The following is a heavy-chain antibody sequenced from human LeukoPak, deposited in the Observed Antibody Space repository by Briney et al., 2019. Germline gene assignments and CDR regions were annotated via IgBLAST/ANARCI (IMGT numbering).Heavy chain of an antibody. D-gene: IGHD4-17*01. Sequence: GRSLRLSCAASGFTFSTYAMSWVRQAPGKGLEWVSAISGSGGSTYYADSVKGRFTISRDNSKNTLYLQMNSLRAEDTAVYYCAKVLDYGDYESEGYYFDYWGQGTLVTVSS. V-gene: IGHV3-23*01. CDR3: AKVLDYGDYESEGYYFDY. CDR1: GFTFSTYA. J-gene: IGHJ4*02. CDR2: ISGSGGST.